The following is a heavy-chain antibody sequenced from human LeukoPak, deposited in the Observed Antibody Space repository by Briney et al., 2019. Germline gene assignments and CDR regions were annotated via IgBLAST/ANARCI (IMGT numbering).Heavy chain of an antibody. CDR3: ARVYDYYDSSGYYYHPFDY. V-gene: IGHV4-4*07. CDR1: GGSISSYY. J-gene: IGHJ4*02. D-gene: IGHD3-22*01. Sequence: PSETLSLTCTVSGGSISSYYWSWIRQPAGKGLEWIGRIYTSGSTNYNPSLKSRVTISVDTSKNQFSLELSSVTAADTAVYYCARVYDYYDSSGYYYHPFDYRGQGTLVTVSS. CDR2: IYTSGST.